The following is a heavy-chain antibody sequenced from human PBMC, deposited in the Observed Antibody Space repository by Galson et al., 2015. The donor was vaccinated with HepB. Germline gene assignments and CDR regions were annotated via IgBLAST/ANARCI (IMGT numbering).Heavy chain of an antibody. CDR2: ISGSGGST. D-gene: IGHD3-3*01. Sequence: SLRLSCAASGFTFSSYGMHWVRQAPGKGLEWVSAISGSGGSTYYADSVKGRFTISRDNSKNTLYLQMNSLRAEDTAVYYCAKANLRFLEWLLWENWFDPWGQGTLVTVSS. J-gene: IGHJ5*02. V-gene: IGHV3-23*01. CDR3: AKANLRFLEWLLWENWFDP. CDR1: GFTFSSYG.